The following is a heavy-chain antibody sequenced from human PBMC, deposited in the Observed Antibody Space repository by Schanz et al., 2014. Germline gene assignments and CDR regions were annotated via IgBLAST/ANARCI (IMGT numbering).Heavy chain of an antibody. J-gene: IGHJ6*02. CDR3: ATIGVNDYWRFGLDL. V-gene: IGHV1-69*04. CDR2: IIPIVDIT. CDR1: GGTFTSSA. D-gene: IGHD3-16*01. Sequence: QVQLVQSGAEVRKPGSSVMVSCKASGGTFTSSAFSWVRQAPGQGLEWMGRIIPIVDITNYAQKFLGRVTITADKSTSTAYMELKSLRSADTAVYYCATIGVNDYWRFGLDLWGQGTTVTVSS.